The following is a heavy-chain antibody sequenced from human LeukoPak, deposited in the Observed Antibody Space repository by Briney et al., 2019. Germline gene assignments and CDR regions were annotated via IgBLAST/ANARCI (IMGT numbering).Heavy chain of an antibody. CDR2: INPTGTGT. J-gene: IGHJ4*02. Sequence: ASVKVSCKTSGYTFTNYYMLWVRQAPGQGLEWIGLINPTGTGTNYAQKFRGRVTLTRDTSTTTVYMELSSLRSEDTAVYYCAREESGGYFDYWGQGTLVTVSS. CDR1: GYTFTNYY. CDR3: AREESGGYFDY. D-gene: IGHD2-8*02. V-gene: IGHV1-46*01.